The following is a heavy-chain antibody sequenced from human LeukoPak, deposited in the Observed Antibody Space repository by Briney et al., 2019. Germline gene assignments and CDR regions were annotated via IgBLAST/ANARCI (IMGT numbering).Heavy chain of an antibody. D-gene: IGHD3-3*01. V-gene: IGHV3-9*01. J-gene: IGHJ3*02. CDR3: AKDRGNAYYDFWSGYSPDAFDI. Sequence: GGSLRLSCAASGFTLSSYWMHWVRQAPGKGLEWVSGISWNSGSIGYADSVKGRFTISRDNAKNSLYLQMNSLRAEDTALYYCAKDRGNAYYDFWSGYSPDAFDIWGQGTMVTVSS. CDR1: GFTLSSYW. CDR2: ISWNSGSI.